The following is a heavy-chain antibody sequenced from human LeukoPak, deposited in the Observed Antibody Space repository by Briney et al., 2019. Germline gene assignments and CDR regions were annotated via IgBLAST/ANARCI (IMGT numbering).Heavy chain of an antibody. CDR3: ARQSQYSSSWYRKDFDY. V-gene: IGHV5-51*01. Sequence: GESLKISCKGSGYSFTSYWIGWVRQMPGKGLEWMGIIFPGDSDTRYSPPFQGQVTISADKSISTAYLQWSSLKASDTAMYYCARQSQYSSSWYRKDFDYWGQGTLVTVSS. CDR1: GYSFTSYW. CDR2: IFPGDSDT. J-gene: IGHJ4*02. D-gene: IGHD6-13*01.